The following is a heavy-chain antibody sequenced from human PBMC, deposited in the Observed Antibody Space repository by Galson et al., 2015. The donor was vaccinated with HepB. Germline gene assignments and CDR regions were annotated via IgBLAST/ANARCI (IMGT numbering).Heavy chain of an antibody. J-gene: IGHJ4*02. CDR2: IIPILGIA. Sequence: SVKVSCKASGGTFSSYTISWVRQAPGQGLEWMGRIIPILGIANYAQKFQGRVTITADKSTSTAYMELSSLRSEDTAVYYCARERVGGELPYYFDYWGQGTLVTVSS. V-gene: IGHV1-69*04. CDR3: ARERVGGELPYYFDY. D-gene: IGHD1-26*01. CDR1: GGTFSSYT.